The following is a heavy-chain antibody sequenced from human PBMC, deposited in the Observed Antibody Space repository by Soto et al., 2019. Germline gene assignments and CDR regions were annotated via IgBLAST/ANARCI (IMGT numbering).Heavy chain of an antibody. D-gene: IGHD1-26*01. CDR2: IIPIFGTA. CDR3: ASGGARRSGSYFGGY. V-gene: IGHV1-69*01. CDR1: GGTFSSYA. J-gene: IGHJ4*02. Sequence: QVQLVQSGAEVKKPGSSVKVSCKASGGTFSSYAISWVRQAPGQGLEWMGGIIPIFGTANYAQKFQGRVTITADESTGTAYMELSSLRSEDTAVYYCASGGARRSGSYFGGYWRQGTLVTVSS.